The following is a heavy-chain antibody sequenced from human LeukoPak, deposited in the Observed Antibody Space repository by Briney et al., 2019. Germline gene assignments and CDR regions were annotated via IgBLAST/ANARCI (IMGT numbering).Heavy chain of an antibody. D-gene: IGHD4-11*01. V-gene: IGHV4-34*01. Sequence: SETLSLTCAVSGGSIGSYYWSWIRQPPGKGLEWIGEITYSGSTNYNPSLKSRVTISVDTSKNQFSLKLTSVTAADTAVYYCARSHDYSTSLAFDVWGQGTMVTVSS. CDR2: ITYSGST. CDR3: ARSHDYSTSLAFDV. J-gene: IGHJ3*01. CDR1: GGSIGSYY.